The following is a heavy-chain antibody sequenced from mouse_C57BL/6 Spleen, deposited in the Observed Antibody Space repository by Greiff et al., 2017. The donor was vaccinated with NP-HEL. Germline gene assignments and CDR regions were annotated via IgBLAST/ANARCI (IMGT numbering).Heavy chain of an antibody. CDR1: GYTFTSYW. CDR3: ARAVRTTVEREYYFDY. D-gene: IGHD1-1*01. CDR2: INPSNGGT. Sequence: QVQLQQPGTELVKPGASVKLSCKASGYTFTSYWMHWVKQRPGQGLEWIGNINPSNGGTNYNEKFKSKATLTVDKSSSTAYMQLSSLTSEDSAVYYGARAVRTTVEREYYFDYWGQGTTLTVSS. J-gene: IGHJ2*01. V-gene: IGHV1-53*01.